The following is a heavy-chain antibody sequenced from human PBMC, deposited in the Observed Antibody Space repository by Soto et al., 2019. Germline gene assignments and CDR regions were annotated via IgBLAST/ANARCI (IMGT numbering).Heavy chain of an antibody. CDR2: IDPSDSYT. V-gene: IGHV5-10-1*01. Sequence: GESLKISCXGSGYSFTSYWISWVRQMPGKGLEWMGRIDPSDSYTNYSPSFQGHVTISADKSISTAYLQWSSLKASDAAMYYCARLGTDTAMVTYGMDVWGQGTTVTVSS. J-gene: IGHJ6*02. CDR3: ARLGTDTAMVTYGMDV. CDR1: GYSFTSYW. D-gene: IGHD5-18*01.